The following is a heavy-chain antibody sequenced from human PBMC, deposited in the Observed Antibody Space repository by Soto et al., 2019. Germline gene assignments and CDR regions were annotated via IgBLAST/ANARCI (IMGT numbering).Heavy chain of an antibody. CDR1: GYRFTSHW. Sequence: PGESLKISCKGSGYRFTSHWIGWVRQMPGKGLEWMGIIYPGDSDTRYSPSFQGQVTISADKSISTAYLQWSSLKASDTAMYYCAREMPEGHFYYGMDVWGQGTTVTVSS. D-gene: IGHD3-3*02. CDR2: IYPGDSDT. J-gene: IGHJ6*02. V-gene: IGHV5-51*01. CDR3: AREMPEGHFYYGMDV.